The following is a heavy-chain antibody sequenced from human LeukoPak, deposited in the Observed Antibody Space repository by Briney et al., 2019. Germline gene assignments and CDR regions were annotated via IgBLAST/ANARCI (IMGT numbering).Heavy chain of an antibody. CDR3: ARDYPPHSYGTAPDY. J-gene: IGHJ4*02. CDR1: ELPFVRNG. CDR2: IKQDGIEK. Sequence: GVLSFSTEASELPFVRNGLSWGCQAQGKGQKRVPHIKQDGIEKYYVDSVKGRFTISRDNAKNSLYLQMNSLRAEDTAVYYCARDYPPHSYGTAPDYWGQGTLVTVSS. D-gene: IGHD5-18*01. V-gene: IGHV3-7*01.